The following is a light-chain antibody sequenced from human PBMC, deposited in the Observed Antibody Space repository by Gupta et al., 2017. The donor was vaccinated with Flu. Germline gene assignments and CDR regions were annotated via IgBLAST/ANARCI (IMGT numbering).Light chain of an antibody. J-gene: IGKJ2*01. CDR2: AAS. CDR1: QNIFSY. Sequence: DIQMTQSPSSLSVSVGDRVTITCRASQNIFSYLNWYQQKPGRAPKLLIYAASNLQTGVPSRFSGSGSGTDFTLTISSLHFEDFANYYCQQNYGVPTFGQGTKLQIK. CDR3: QQNYGVPT. V-gene: IGKV1-39*01.